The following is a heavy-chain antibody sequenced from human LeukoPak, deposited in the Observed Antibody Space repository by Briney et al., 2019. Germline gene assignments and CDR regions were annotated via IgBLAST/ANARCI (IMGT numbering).Heavy chain of an antibody. CDR1: GFTFSSYS. D-gene: IGHD4-17*01. Sequence: GGSLRLSCAASGFTFSSYSMNWVRQAPGEGLEWVSSISSSSSYIYYADSVKGRFTISRDNAKNSLYLQMNSLRAEDTAAYYCVKSGPDFGDLPSEYYFDFWGQGTLVTVSS. J-gene: IGHJ4*02. CDR2: ISSSSSYI. V-gene: IGHV3-21*01. CDR3: VKSGPDFGDLPSEYYFDF.